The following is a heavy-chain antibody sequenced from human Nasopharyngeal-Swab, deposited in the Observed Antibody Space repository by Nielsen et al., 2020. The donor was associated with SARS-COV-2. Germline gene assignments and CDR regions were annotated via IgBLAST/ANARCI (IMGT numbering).Heavy chain of an antibody. CDR3: ARGGSSGWYYLDY. CDR2: IYYSGST. CDR1: GGSISSYY. D-gene: IGHD6-19*01. J-gene: IGHJ4*02. V-gene: IGHV4-59*01. Sequence: SETLSLTCTVSGGSISSYYWSWIRQPPGKGLEWIGYIYYSGSTNYNPSLKSRVTTSVDTSKNQFSLKLSSVTAADTAVYYCARGGSSGWYYLDYWGQGTLVTVSS.